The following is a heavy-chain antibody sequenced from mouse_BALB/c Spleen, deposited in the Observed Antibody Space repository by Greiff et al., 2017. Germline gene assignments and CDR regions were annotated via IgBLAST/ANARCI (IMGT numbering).Heavy chain of an antibody. Sequence: EVKLMESGGGLVKPGGSLKLSCAASGFTFSDYYMYWVRQTPEKRLEWVATISDGGSYTYYPDSVKGRFTISRDNAKNNLYLQMSSLKSEDTAMYYCARDRGVTTATGRFAYWGQGTLVTVSA. V-gene: IGHV5-4*02. CDR3: ARDRGVTTATGRFAY. D-gene: IGHD1-2*01. CDR1: GFTFSDYY. J-gene: IGHJ3*01. CDR2: ISDGGSYT.